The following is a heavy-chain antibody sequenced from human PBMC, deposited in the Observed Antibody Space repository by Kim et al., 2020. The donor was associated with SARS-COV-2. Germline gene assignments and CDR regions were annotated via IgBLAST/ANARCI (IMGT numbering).Heavy chain of an antibody. V-gene: IGHV3-20*04. CDR1: GFTFDDYG. CDR3: ARDQWGTKVQGVIRADFDY. D-gene: IGHD3-10*01. Sequence: GESLKISCAASGFTFDDYGMSWVRQAPGKGLEWVSSINWNGGSLDYADSVKGRFSISRDDAKNALYLQMNSLRAEDTALYYCARDQWGTKVQGVIRADFDYWGQGTAVTVSS. CDR2: INWNGGSL. J-gene: IGHJ4*02.